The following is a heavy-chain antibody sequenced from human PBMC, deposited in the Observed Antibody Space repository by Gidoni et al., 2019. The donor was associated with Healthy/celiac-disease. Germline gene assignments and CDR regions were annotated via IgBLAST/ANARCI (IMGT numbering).Heavy chain of an antibody. V-gene: IGHV1-58*02. CDR3: AAALNYDFWSGYWSPFDP. Sequence: QMQLVQSGPEVKKPATSVKVSCKASGFTFTSSAMQWVRQARGQRLEWIGWIVVGSGNTNYAQKFQERVTITRDMSTSTAYMELSSLRSEDTAVYYCAAALNYDFWSGYWSPFDPWGQGTLVTVSS. J-gene: IGHJ5*02. CDR1: GFTFTSSA. D-gene: IGHD3-3*01. CDR2: IVVGSGNT.